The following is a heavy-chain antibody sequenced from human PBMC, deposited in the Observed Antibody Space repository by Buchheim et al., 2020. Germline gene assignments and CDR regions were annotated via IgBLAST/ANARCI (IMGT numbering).Heavy chain of an antibody. J-gene: IGHJ5*02. V-gene: IGHV4-39*07. CDR2: IYYSGST. Sequence: QLQLQESGPGLVKPSETLSLTCTVSGGSISSSSYYWGWIRQPPGKGLEWIGRIYYSGSTYYNPSLKSRVTISVDTSKNQFSLKLSSVTAADTAVYYCARDLNYYDTSGLNWFDPWGQGTL. CDR1: GGSISSSSYY. D-gene: IGHD3-22*01. CDR3: ARDLNYYDTSGLNWFDP.